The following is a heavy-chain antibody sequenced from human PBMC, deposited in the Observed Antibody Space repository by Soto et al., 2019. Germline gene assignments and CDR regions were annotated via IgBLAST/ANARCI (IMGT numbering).Heavy chain of an antibody. V-gene: IGHV4-31*03. CDR3: ASVTGGDSEHYFDY. J-gene: IGHJ4*02. Sequence: SETLSLTCTVSGVSISSGGYYWGWIRQHPGKGLEWIGNIYHSGRTYYNPSLKSRVIMSVDTSKNHFSLNLNSVTAADTAMYFCASVTGGDSEHYFDYWGQGTLVTVSS. D-gene: IGHD4-17*01. CDR1: GVSISSGGYY. CDR2: IYHSGRT.